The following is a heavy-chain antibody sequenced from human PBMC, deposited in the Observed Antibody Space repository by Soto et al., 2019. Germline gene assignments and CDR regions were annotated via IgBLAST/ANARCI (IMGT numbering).Heavy chain of an antibody. CDR2: ISYDGGSA. D-gene: IGHD2-15*01. J-gene: IGHJ6*01. CDR3: AKDFDVVVVLSAIRGLDV. Sequence: QVQLVESGGGMIQPGRSLRLSCVASGFTFSNYGMHWVRQAPGKGLEWVAGISYDGGSAGYVDSVKGRFTLSRDNSKNTPSLQIISLRSEDTGVYYCAKDFDVVVVLSAIRGLDVRGQGTTVTVSS. CDR1: GFTFSNYG. V-gene: IGHV3-30*18.